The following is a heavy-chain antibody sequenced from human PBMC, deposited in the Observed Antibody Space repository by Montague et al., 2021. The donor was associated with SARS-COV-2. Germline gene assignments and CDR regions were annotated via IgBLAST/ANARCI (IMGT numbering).Heavy chain of an antibody. CDR2: SI. Sequence: SIYYADSVKCRFTISRDHAKNSLYLQMNSLIAEDTAVYFCARTTYFDLASIYYYVMDVWGKGTTV. V-gene: IGHV3-21*04. CDR3: ARTTYFDLASIYYYVMDV. J-gene: IGHJ6*04. D-gene: IGHD3-9*01.